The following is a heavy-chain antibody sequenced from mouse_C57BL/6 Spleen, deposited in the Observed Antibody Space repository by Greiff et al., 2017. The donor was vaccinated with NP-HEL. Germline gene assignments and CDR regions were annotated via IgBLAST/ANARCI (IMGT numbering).Heavy chain of an antibody. D-gene: IGHD1-1*01. CDR1: GYTFTSYW. V-gene: IGHV1-55*01. J-gene: IGHJ2*01. Sequence: QVQLQQPGAELVKPGASVKMSCKASGYTFTSYWITWVKQRPGQGLEWIGDIYPGSGSTNYNEKFKSKATLTVDTSSSTAYMQLSSLTSEDSAVDYCARRGYYYGSSGYWGKGTTLTVSS. CDR3: ARRGYYYGSSGY. CDR2: IYPGSGST.